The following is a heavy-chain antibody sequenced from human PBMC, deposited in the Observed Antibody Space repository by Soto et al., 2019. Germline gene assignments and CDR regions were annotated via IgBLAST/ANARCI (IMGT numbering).Heavy chain of an antibody. D-gene: IGHD2-2*01. V-gene: IGHV4-34*01. Sequence: SETLSLTCAVYAGSFSDNYWSCIRQPPGKGLEWIGEINQSGSTNYNPSLKSRVTISVDTSKNQFSLKLSSVTAADTAVYYCARGLTYCSSTTCAETRFDPWGQGTLVTVSS. CDR1: AGSFSDNY. CDR3: ARGLTYCSSTTCAETRFDP. CDR2: INQSGST. J-gene: IGHJ5*02.